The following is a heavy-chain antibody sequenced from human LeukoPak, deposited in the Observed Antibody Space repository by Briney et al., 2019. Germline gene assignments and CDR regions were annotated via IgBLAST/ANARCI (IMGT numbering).Heavy chain of an antibody. J-gene: IGHJ1*01. V-gene: IGHV3-23*01. CDR2: ISGSGGST. CDR3: ASYCGGACYNSQH. Sequence: GGSLRLSCAASGFTFSSYAMSWVRQAPGKGLEWVSAISGSGGSTYYADSVKGRFTISRDNSKSTLYLQMNSLRAEDTAVYYCASYCGGACYNSQHWGQGTLVTVSS. D-gene: IGHD2-21*02. CDR1: GFTFSSYA.